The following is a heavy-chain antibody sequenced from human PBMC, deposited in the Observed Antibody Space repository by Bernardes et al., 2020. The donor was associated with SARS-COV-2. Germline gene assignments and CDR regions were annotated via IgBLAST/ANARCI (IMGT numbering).Heavy chain of an antibody. CDR3: ARWGDTAMAEEGYSYRYYFDY. J-gene: IGHJ4*02. Sequence: SETLSLTCAVYGGSFSGYYWSWIRQPPGKGLEWIGEINHSGSTNYNPSLKSRVTISVDTSKNQFSLKLSSVTAADTAVYYGARWGDTAMAEEGYSYRYYFDYWGQGTLVTVSS. D-gene: IGHD5-18*01. CDR1: GGSFSGYY. CDR2: INHSGST. V-gene: IGHV4-34*01.